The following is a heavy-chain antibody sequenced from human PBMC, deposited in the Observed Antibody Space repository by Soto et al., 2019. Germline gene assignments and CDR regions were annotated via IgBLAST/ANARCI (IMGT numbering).Heavy chain of an antibody. Sequence: PVGSLRLSCAASGFTVSSNYMSWVRQAPGKGLEWVSVIYSGGSTYYADSVKGRFTISRDNSKNTLYLQMNSLRAEDTAVYYCARDVRQLGSRGFDYWGQGTLVTVSS. J-gene: IGHJ4*02. CDR1: GFTVSSNY. CDR3: ARDVRQLGSRGFDY. CDR2: IYSGGST. D-gene: IGHD6-6*01. V-gene: IGHV3-53*01.